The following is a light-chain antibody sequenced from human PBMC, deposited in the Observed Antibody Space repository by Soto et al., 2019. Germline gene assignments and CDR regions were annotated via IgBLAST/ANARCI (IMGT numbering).Light chain of an antibody. J-gene: IGKJ4*01. CDR2: AAS. CDR1: QGISSY. CDR3: QQLNSYPLT. V-gene: IGKV1-9*01. Sequence: DIQLTQSPSFLSASVGDRVTITCRASQGISSYLAWYQQRPGKAPKLLIYAASTLQSGVPSRFSGSGSGTEFTLTSSSLQPEDFATYYCQQLNSYPLTFRGGTKVEIK.